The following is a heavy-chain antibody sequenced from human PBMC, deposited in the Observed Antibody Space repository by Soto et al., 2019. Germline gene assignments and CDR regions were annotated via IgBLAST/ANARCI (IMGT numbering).Heavy chain of an antibody. CDR3: ARDRRFLEWSPTPYYYYGMDV. V-gene: IGHV1-69*01. Sequence: KVSCKASGGTFSSYAISWVRQAPGQGLEWMGGIIPIFGTANYAQKFQGRVTITADESTSTAYMELSGLRSEDTAVYYCARDRRFLEWSPTPYYYYGMDVWGQGTTVTVSS. D-gene: IGHD3-3*01. J-gene: IGHJ6*02. CDR1: GGTFSSYA. CDR2: IIPIFGTA.